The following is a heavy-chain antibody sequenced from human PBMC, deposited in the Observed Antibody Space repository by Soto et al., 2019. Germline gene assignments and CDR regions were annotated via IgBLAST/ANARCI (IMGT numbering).Heavy chain of an antibody. J-gene: IGHJ6*02. V-gene: IGHV2-70*01. CDR3: ARNPRCLVLGRIGYYYYGMDV. Sequence: GSGPTREPTQTLTLTCTFSGFSLSTSGMCVSWIRQPPGKALEWLALIDWDDDKYYSTSLKTRLTISKDTSKNQVVLTMTNMDPVDTATYYCARNPRCLVLGRIGYYYYGMDVWGQGTTVTVS. CDR1: GFSLSTSGMC. CDR2: IDWDDDK. D-gene: IGHD1-26*01.